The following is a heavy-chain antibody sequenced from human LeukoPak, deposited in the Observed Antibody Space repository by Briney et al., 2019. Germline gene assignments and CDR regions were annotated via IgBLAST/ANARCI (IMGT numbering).Heavy chain of an antibody. Sequence: GGSLRLSCAASGFTFSSYAMSWVRQAPGKGLEWVANIKKDGSEKYYVDSVKGRFTISRDNAKTSLYLQMNSLRAEDTAVYYCANAVVVAAPYDYWGQGTLVTVSS. V-gene: IGHV3-7*03. D-gene: IGHD2-15*01. CDR3: ANAVVVAAPYDY. CDR2: IKKDGSEK. J-gene: IGHJ4*02. CDR1: GFTFSSYA.